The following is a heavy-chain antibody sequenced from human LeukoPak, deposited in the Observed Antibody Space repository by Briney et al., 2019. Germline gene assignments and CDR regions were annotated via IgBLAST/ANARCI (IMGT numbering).Heavy chain of an antibody. CDR1: GFTFTSYA. V-gene: IGHV3-23*01. J-gene: IGHJ4*02. Sequence: GGSLRLSCAASGFTFTSYAMSWVRQAPGKGLEWVSGISGSGGSTYYAESVKGRFTISRDNSKKTLYLQMNSLRVEDTALYYCAKVSSGYTFDWGQGTLVTVSS. CDR3: AKVSSGYTFD. CDR2: ISGSGGST. D-gene: IGHD5-18*01.